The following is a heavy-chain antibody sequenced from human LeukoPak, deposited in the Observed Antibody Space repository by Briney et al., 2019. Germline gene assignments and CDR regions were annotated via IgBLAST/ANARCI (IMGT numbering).Heavy chain of an antibody. D-gene: IGHD6-13*01. CDR3: ARVAREDSSSWYYYYGMDV. CDR2: IIPIFGTA. J-gene: IGHJ6*02. V-gene: IGHV1-69*13. CDR1: GGTFSSYA. Sequence: SVKVSCKASGGTFSSYAISWVRQAPEQGLEWMGGIIPIFGTANYAQKFQGRVTITADESTSTAYMELSSLRSEDTAVYYCARVAREDSSSWYYYYGMDVWGQGTTVTVSS.